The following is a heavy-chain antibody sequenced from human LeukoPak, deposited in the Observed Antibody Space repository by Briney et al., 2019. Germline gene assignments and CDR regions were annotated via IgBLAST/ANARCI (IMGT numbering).Heavy chain of an antibody. Sequence: PGGSLRLSCSASGFTFSIYVMHWVRQAPGKGLEDVSAISSNGGSTYYADSVKGRFTISRDNSKNTLFLQMNSLRTEDTAVYYCARGISYSTSVAWFDPWGQGTLVTVSS. CDR2: ISSNGGST. CDR1: GFTFSIYV. V-gene: IGHV3-64*04. J-gene: IGHJ5*02. CDR3: ARGISYSTSVAWFDP. D-gene: IGHD4-11*01.